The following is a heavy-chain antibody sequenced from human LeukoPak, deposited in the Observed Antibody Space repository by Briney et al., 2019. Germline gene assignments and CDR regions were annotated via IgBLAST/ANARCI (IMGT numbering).Heavy chain of an antibody. Sequence: SETLSLTCSVSGASIASRNYSWGWIRQPPGKGLEWIGSMSYSGSSDYKPSLRSRVAMSVDTSKNQFSLKLNSVTAADTAVYYCASGEGWLVRYWGQGTLVTVSS. CDR1: GASIASRNYS. CDR3: ASGEGWLVRY. CDR2: MSYSGSS. J-gene: IGHJ4*02. V-gene: IGHV4-39*07. D-gene: IGHD6-19*01.